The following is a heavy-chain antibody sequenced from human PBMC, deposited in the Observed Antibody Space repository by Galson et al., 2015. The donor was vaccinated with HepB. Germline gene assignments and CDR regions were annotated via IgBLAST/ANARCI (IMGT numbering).Heavy chain of an antibody. J-gene: IGHJ6*02. CDR2: MNPNSGNT. CDR3: ARGSGRIAAALYYYYGMDV. V-gene: IGHV1-8*01. Sequence: SVKVSCKASGYTFTSYDINWVRQATGQGLEWMGWMNPNSGNTGYAQKFQGRVTMTRNTSISTAYMELSSLRSEDTAVYYCARGSGRIAAALYYYYGMDVWGQGTTVTVSS. D-gene: IGHD6-25*01. CDR1: GYTFTSYD.